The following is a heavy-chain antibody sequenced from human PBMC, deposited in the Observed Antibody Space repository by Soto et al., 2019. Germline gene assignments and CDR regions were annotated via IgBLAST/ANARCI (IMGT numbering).Heavy chain of an antibody. CDR1: GYTFTSYD. CDR3: ARGVGDDFWSGYYTGIGSENYFDY. CDR2: MNPNSGNT. Sequence: ASVKVSCKASGYTFTSYDINWVRQATGQGLEWIGWMNPNSGNTGYAQKFQGRVTMTRNTSISTAYMELSSLRSEDTAVYYCARGVGDDFWSGYYTGIGSENYFDYWGQGTLVTVSS. J-gene: IGHJ4*02. D-gene: IGHD3-3*01. V-gene: IGHV1-8*01.